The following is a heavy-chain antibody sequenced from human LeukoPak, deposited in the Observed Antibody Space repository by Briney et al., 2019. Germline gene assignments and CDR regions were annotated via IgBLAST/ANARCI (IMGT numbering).Heavy chain of an antibody. D-gene: IGHD4-17*01. V-gene: IGHV5-51*01. CDR3: ARGTRTVIPDY. CDR2: IYPADSDI. CDR1: GYSINNYW. J-gene: IGHJ4*02. Sequence: GESLKISCKGSGYSINNYWIGWVRQMPGKGLEWMGIIYPADSDIRYSPSFQGQVTISADKSISTAYLQWSSLKASDTAMYYCARGTRTVIPDYWGQGTLVTVSS.